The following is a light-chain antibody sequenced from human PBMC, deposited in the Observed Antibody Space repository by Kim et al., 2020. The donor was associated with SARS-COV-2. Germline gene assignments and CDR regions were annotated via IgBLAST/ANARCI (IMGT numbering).Light chain of an antibody. J-gene: IGLJ3*02. CDR3: QVWDSSSDHWV. Sequence: APGKTDRITCGGNNIGSKRVHWYQQKPGQAPVLVIYYDSDRPSGIPERFSGSNSGNTATLTISRVEAGDEADYYCQVWDSSSDHWVFGGGTQLTVL. CDR2: YDS. CDR1: NIGSKR. V-gene: IGLV3-21*04.